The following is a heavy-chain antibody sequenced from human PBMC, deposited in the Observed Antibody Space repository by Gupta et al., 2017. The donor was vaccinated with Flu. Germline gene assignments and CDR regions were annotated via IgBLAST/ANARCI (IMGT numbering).Heavy chain of an antibody. CDR3: AHSSGWLSDY. J-gene: IGHJ4*02. CDR2: VYWDDDN. V-gene: IGHV2-5*02. CDR1: GFSLSTSAVG. D-gene: IGHD6-19*01. Sequence: QITLKESGPTLVKPTQTLTLTCNFSGFSLSTSAVGVNWIRQPPGKALEWLALVYWDDDNHYSPSLKNRLTITKDTSKNQVVLTMTNMDPVDTATYYWAHSSGWLSDYGGQGALVIVSS.